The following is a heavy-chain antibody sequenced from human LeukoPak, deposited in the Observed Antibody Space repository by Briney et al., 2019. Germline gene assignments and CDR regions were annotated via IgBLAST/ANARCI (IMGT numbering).Heavy chain of an antibody. D-gene: IGHD2-15*01. J-gene: IGHJ4*02. V-gene: IGHV3-21*01. Sequence: GGSLRLSCAASGFTFSSYSMNWVRQAPGKGLEWVSSISSSSSYIYYADSVKGRFTISRDNAKNSLYLQMNSLRAEDTAVYYCATPKGRQGFDYWGQGTLVTVSS. CDR2: ISSSSSYI. CDR1: GFTFSSYS. CDR3: ATPKGRQGFDY.